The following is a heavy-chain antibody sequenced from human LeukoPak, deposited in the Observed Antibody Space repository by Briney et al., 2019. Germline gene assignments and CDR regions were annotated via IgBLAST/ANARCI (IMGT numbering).Heavy chain of an antibody. D-gene: IGHD5-24*01. CDR3: ARDQRDGYNYEYGMDV. CDR1: GFTVSSNY. J-gene: IGHJ6*02. CDR2: IYSGGST. Sequence: PGGSLRLSCAASGFTVSSNYMSWVRQAPGKGLEWVSAIYSGGSTYYADSVKGRFTISRHNSKNTLYLQMNSLRAEDTAVYYCARDQRDGYNYEYGMDVWGQGTTVTVSS. V-gene: IGHV3-53*04.